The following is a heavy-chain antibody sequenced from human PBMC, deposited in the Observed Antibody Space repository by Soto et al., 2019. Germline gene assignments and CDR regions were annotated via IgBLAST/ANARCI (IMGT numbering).Heavy chain of an antibody. V-gene: IGHV1-3*01. CDR3: AREEGPDIVVVPAAVLAFDI. CDR1: GYTFTSYA. J-gene: IGHJ3*02. CDR2: INAGNGNT. D-gene: IGHD2-2*01. Sequence: ASVKVSCTASGYTFTSYAMHWVRQAPGQRLEWMGWINAGNGNTKYSQKFQGRVTITRDTSASTAYMELSSLRSEDTAVYYCAREEGPDIVVVPAAVLAFDIWGQGTMVTVSS.